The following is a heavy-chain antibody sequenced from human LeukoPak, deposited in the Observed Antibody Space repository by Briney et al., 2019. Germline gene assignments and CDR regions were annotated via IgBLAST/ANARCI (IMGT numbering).Heavy chain of an antibody. CDR1: GYTFTGYY. J-gene: IGHJ4*02. V-gene: IGHV1-2*02. CDR3: ARDRPHYYYDSSGFFDY. CDR2: INPNSGGT. D-gene: IGHD3-22*01. Sequence: GASVKVSCKASGYTFTGYYMHWVRQAPGQGLEWRGWINPNSGGTNYAQKFQGRVTMTRDTSISTAYMELSRLRSDDTAVYYCARDRPHYYYDSSGFFDYWGQGTLVTVSS.